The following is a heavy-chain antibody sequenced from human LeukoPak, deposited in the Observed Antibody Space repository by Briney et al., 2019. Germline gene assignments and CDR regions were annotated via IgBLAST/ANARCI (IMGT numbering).Heavy chain of an antibody. D-gene: IGHD3-16*02. Sequence: GGSLRLSCAASGFTFDDYGMSWVRQAPGKGLEWVSGINWNGGSTGYADSVKGRFTISRDNAKNSPYLQMNSLRAEDTAVYYCARYDYVWGSYRYMGAFDIWGQGTMVTVSS. CDR3: ARYDYVWGSYRYMGAFDI. J-gene: IGHJ3*02. V-gene: IGHV3-20*04. CDR2: INWNGGST. CDR1: GFTFDDYG.